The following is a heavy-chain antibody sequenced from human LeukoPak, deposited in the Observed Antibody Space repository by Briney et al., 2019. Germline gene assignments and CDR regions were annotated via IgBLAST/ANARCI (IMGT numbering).Heavy chain of an antibody. J-gene: IGHJ3*02. V-gene: IGHV3-11*03. CDR1: GFTFSDYY. CDR3: ESALGLDSSWSSGGAFDI. CDR2: ISSSSSYI. Sequence: PGGSLRLSCAASGFTFSDYYMSWIRQSPGKGLEWVSYISSSSSYINYADSVKGRFTISRDTGKTSLYLQMNSLRAEDTAVYYCESALGLDSSWSSGGAFDIWGQGPMVTVSS. D-gene: IGHD6-13*01.